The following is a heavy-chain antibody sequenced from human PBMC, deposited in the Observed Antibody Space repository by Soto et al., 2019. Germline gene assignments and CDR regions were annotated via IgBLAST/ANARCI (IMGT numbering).Heavy chain of an antibody. CDR1: GGTFTSHA. V-gene: IGHV1-69*01. J-gene: IGHJ6*01. CDR3: ARHRPYFGSGSDFYGMDV. CDR2: IVPYINTA. Sequence: QVQLVQSGAEVKKPGSSMKVSCKASGGTFTSHAISWVRQAPGQGLEWMGGIVPYINTANYAQKFQGRVTISADESMTTAYMEVSGLTSGDTAIYYCARHRPYFGSGSDFYGMDVW. D-gene: IGHD3-10*01.